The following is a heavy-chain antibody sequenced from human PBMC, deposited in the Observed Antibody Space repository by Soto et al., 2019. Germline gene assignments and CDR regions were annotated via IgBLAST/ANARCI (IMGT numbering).Heavy chain of an antibody. D-gene: IGHD1-1*01. Sequence: VKVSCKASGYNFTAYGISWVRQAPGQGLEWMGWISPYNGTTKYAEKFQGEMTMTTDTATSTAYMDLRSLRSDDTAVYYCARDGERDTGLNFYYYLHGMDAWGQGTRVTVSS. J-gene: IGHJ6*02. V-gene: IGHV1-18*04. CDR3: ARDGERDTGLNFYYYLHGMDA. CDR2: ISPYNGTT. CDR1: GYNFTAYG.